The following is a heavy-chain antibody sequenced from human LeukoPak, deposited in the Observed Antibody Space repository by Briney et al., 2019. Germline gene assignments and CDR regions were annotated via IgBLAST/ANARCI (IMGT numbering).Heavy chain of an antibody. CDR2: IYYSGST. CDR1: GGSISSSSYY. J-gene: IGHJ4*02. Sequence: SXTCTVSGGSISSSSYYWGWIRQPPGKGLEWIGSIYYSGSTYYNPSLKSRVTISVDTSKNQFSLKLSSVTAADTAVYYCARSSSSYYFDYWGQGTLVTVSS. CDR3: ARSSSSYYFDY. D-gene: IGHD6-6*01. V-gene: IGHV4-39*01.